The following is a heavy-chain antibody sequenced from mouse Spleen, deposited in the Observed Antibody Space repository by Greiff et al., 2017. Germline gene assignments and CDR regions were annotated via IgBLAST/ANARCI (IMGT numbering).Heavy chain of an antibody. CDR3: AREDSSGYFDY. Sequence: VQLQQSGAELARPGASVKLSCKASGYTFTDYYINWVKQRTGQGLEWIGEIYPGSGNTYYNQKFKDKATLTVDKSSSTAYMQLSSLTSEDSAVYYCAREDSSGYFDYWGQGTTLTVSS. CDR1: GYTFTDYY. J-gene: IGHJ2*01. CDR2: IYPGSGNT. V-gene: IGHV1-77*01. D-gene: IGHD3-2*01.